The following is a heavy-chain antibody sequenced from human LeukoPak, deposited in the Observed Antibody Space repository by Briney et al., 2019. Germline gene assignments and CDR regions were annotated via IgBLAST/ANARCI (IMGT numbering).Heavy chain of an antibody. V-gene: IGHV5-51*01. D-gene: IGHD4-17*01. CDR3: ARKYMSVTTSFDY. CDR2: IYPGDSDT. J-gene: IGHJ4*02. Sequence: GESLQISCKGSGYSFTSYWIGWVRQMPGKGLEWMGIIYPGDSDTRYSPSFQGQVTISADKSISTAYLQWSSLKASDTAMYYCARKYMSVTTSFDYWGQGTLVTVSS. CDR1: GYSFTSYW.